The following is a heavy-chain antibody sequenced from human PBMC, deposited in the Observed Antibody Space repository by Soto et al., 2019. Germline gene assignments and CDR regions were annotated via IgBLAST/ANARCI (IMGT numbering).Heavy chain of an antibody. J-gene: IGHJ4*02. CDR1: GFTFSSYA. V-gene: IGHV3-23*01. CDR3: ATRSSTSTFHY. CDR2: ISGSDDST. Sequence: EVQLLESGGGLVQPGESLRLSCAASGFTFSSYAMSWVRQAPGKGLEWVSVISGSDDSTYYADSVKGRFTISRDNSKNPLHRKMNSLRAGETAVYYRATRSSTSTFHYWGQGTLVTVSS. D-gene: IGHD6-6*01.